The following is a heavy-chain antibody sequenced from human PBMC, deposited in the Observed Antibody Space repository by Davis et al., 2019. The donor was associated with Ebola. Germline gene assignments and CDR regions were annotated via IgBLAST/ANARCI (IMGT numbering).Heavy chain of an antibody. Sequence: GESLKISCVASGFTFSSYSMNWVRQAPGKGLEWVSYISSSSSTIYYADSVKGRFTISRDNAKNSLYLQMNSLRDEDTAVYYCARVVVRDGYNYGCFDYWGQGTLVTVSS. CDR3: ARVVVRDGYNYGCFDY. J-gene: IGHJ4*02. V-gene: IGHV3-48*02. CDR2: ISSSSSTI. D-gene: IGHD5-24*01. CDR1: GFTFSSYS.